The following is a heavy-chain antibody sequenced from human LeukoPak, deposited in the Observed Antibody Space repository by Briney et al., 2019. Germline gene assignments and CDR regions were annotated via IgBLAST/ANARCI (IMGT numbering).Heavy chain of an antibody. CDR3: AREGCSSTSCYDHWFDP. V-gene: IGHV4-38-2*02. Sequence: SETLSLTCAVSGYSISSGYYWGWIRQPPGKGLEWIGSIYHSGSTYYNPSLKSRVTISVDTSKNQFSLELSSVTAADTAVYYCAREGCSSTSCYDHWFDPWGQGTLVTVSS. D-gene: IGHD2-2*01. J-gene: IGHJ5*02. CDR1: GYSISSGYY. CDR2: IYHSGST.